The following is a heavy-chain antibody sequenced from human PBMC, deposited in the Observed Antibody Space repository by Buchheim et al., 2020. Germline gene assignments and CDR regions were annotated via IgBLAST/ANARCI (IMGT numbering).Heavy chain of an antibody. V-gene: IGHV3-23*01. D-gene: IGHD2-15*01. CDR2: ISGSVGST. CDR3: AKFRYCSGGSCYSGYYYYGMDV. CDR1: GFTFSSYA. Sequence: EVQLLESGGGLVQPGGSLRLSCAASGFTFSSYAMSWVRQAPGKGLEWVSAISGSVGSTYYADSVKGRFTISRDNSKNTLYLQMNSLRAEDTAVYYCAKFRYCSGGSCYSGYYYYGMDVWGQGTT. J-gene: IGHJ6*02.